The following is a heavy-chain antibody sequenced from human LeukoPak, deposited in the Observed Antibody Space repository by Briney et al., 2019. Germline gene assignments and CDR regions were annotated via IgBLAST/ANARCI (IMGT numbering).Heavy chain of an antibody. Sequence: SDTLSLTCAVYGGSFSGYYWSWIRQPPGKGLEWIGEINHSGSTNYNPSLKSRVTISVDTSKNQFSLKLSSVTAADTAVYYCARGLNPTDSSGYYYWGQGTLVTVSS. CDR2: INHSGST. V-gene: IGHV4-34*01. J-gene: IGHJ4*02. D-gene: IGHD3-22*01. CDR1: GGSFSGYY. CDR3: ARGLNPTDSSGYYY.